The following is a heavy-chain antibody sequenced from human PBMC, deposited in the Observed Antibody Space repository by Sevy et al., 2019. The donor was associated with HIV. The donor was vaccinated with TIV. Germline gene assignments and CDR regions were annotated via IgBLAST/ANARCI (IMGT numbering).Heavy chain of an antibody. D-gene: IGHD1-26*01. CDR2: TCYDGSHK. CDR3: ARGENNDEFFQY. CDR1: GFIFSNFA. J-gene: IGHJ1*01. V-gene: IGHV3-30*04. Sequence: GGSLRLSCTVSGFIFSNFAMHWVRQAPGKGLEWVAVTCYDGSHKYYSDSVKGRFTFSRDNCRNILSLEMSSLRRDDTAVYYCARGENNDEFFQYWGQGTLVTVSS.